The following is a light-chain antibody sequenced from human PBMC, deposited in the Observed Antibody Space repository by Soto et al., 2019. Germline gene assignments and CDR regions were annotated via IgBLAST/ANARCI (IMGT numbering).Light chain of an antibody. CDR1: SGHSSYT. V-gene: IGLV4-69*02. CDR3: QTWGTGIRV. Sequence: QSVLTQSPSASASLGASVKLTCTLSSGHSSYTIAWHQQQPEKGPHYLMKVSSDGSHSKGDGIPDRFSGSSSGAERYLTISSLQSEDEADYYCQTWGTGIRVFGGGTKVTVL. CDR2: VSSDGSH. J-gene: IGLJ3*02.